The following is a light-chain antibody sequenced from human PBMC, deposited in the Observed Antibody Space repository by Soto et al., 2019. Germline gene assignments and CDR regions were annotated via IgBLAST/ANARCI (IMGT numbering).Light chain of an antibody. J-gene: IGKJ5*01. CDR1: QSVSSN. V-gene: IGKV3-15*01. Sequence: EIVMTQYPATLSVSPGGRVTLFCRASQSVSSNLAWYQLKLGQAPRLLIYGASTRATDIPARFGGSGSGTEFTLSISSLQSEDSAVYLCQQYNHWPPITFGQGTRLEI. CDR2: GAS. CDR3: QQYNHWPPIT.